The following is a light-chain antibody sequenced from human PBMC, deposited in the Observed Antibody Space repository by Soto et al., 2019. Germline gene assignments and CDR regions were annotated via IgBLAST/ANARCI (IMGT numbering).Light chain of an antibody. J-gene: IGKJ2*01. V-gene: IGKV1-17*01. CDR3: LQHNSYPYT. CDR1: QGIRND. CDR2: AAS. Sequence: SQMTQSPSSLSSSVGDIVTITCRASQGIRNDLGGYQQKPGKAPKRLIYAASSLQSGVTSRFSGSRYGTEFTLTIISLQPEDFSTFYCLQHNSYPYTFGQGTKLEIK.